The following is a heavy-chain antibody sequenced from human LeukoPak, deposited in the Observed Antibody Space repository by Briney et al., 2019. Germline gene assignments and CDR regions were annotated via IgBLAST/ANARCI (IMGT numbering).Heavy chain of an antibody. D-gene: IGHD5-24*01. V-gene: IGHV1-2*06. Sequence: ASVKVSCKASGYTFTGYYMHWVRQAPGQGLEWMGRINPNSGGTNYAQKFQGRVTMTRDTSISTADMELSRLRSGDTAVYYCARLEMATMTVDYWGQGTLVTVSS. J-gene: IGHJ4*02. CDR3: ARLEMATMTVDY. CDR1: GYTFTGYY. CDR2: INPNSGGT.